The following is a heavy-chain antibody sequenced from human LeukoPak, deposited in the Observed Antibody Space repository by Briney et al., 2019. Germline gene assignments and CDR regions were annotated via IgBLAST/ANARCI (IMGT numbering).Heavy chain of an antibody. J-gene: IGHJ4*02. CDR1: GYTFTSYD. Sequence: ASVRVSCKASGYTFTSYDINWVRQASGQGLEWMGWMNPNSGDTGYAQKFQGRVTMTRNTSISTAYMELSSLRSEDTAVYYCARGRVVVVAATTNYYFDYWGQGTLVTVSS. CDR3: ARGRVVVVAATTNYYFDY. V-gene: IGHV1-8*01. D-gene: IGHD2-15*01. CDR2: MNPNSGDT.